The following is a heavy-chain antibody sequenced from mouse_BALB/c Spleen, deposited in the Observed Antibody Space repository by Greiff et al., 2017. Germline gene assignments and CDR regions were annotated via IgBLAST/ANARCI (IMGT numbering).Heavy chain of an antibody. CDR2: ISSGGSYT. Sequence: EVKLVESGGGLVKPGGSLKLSCAASGFTFSSYAMSWVRQSPEKRLEWVAEISSGGSYTYYPDTVTGRFTISRDNAKNTLYLEMSSLRSEDTAMYYCARDHDGNPFAYWGQGTLVTVSA. V-gene: IGHV5-9-4*01. CDR1: GFTFSSYA. D-gene: IGHD2-1*01. CDR3: ARDHDGNPFAY. J-gene: IGHJ3*01.